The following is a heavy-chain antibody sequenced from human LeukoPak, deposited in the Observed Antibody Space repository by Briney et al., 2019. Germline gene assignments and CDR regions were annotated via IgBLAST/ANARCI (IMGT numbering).Heavy chain of an antibody. CDR2: INPNSGGT. D-gene: IGHD6-19*01. V-gene: IGHV1-2*02. CDR1: GYTFTGYY. CDR3: ARTKYSSGWYVDY. J-gene: IGHJ4*02. Sequence: EASVTVSCKASGYTFTGYYMHWVRQAPGQGLGWMGWINPNSGGTNYAQKFQGRVTMTRDTSISTAYMELSRLRSDDTAVYYCARTKYSSGWYVDYWGQGTLVTVSS.